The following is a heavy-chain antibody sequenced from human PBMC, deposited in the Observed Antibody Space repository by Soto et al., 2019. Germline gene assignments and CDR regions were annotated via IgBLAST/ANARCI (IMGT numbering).Heavy chain of an antibody. CDR1: GGTFSSYT. Sequence: QVQLVQSGAEVKKPGSSVKVSCKASGGTFSSYTISWVRQAPGQGLEWMGRIIPNLGIANYAQKFEGRVTITADKSTSTAYMELSSLRSEDTAVYYCAIEPYCSGGSCYYSYGMDVWGQGTTVTVSS. D-gene: IGHD2-15*01. J-gene: IGHJ6*02. V-gene: IGHV1-69*08. CDR2: IIPNLGIA. CDR3: AIEPYCSGGSCYYSYGMDV.